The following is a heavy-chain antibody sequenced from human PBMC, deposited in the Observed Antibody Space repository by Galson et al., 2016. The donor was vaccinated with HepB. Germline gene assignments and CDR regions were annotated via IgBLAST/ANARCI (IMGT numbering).Heavy chain of an antibody. CDR1: GFTFSAYP. Sequence: SLRLSCAASGFTFSAYPMHWVRQTPGKGLEWVARISHDATVQRFVDSVKGRFTTSRDNSRNTLFLQMSSLKVEDTAVYFCARDLPNGWAFDYWGQGTLVTVSS. CDR3: ARDLPNGWAFDY. V-gene: IGHV3-30-3*01. D-gene: IGHD2-8*01. J-gene: IGHJ4*02. CDR2: ISHDATVQ.